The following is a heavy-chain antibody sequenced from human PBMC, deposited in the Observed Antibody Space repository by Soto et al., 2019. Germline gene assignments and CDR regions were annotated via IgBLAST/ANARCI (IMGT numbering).Heavy chain of an antibody. Sequence: VQLVESGGGLVQPGGSLRLSCAASEFTCSGRSVHWVRQAPGKGLVWVSGIDKVGTDSTYADSVKGRFTSSRDNAKNTGYLQMTRLRVEETAVYYCARGWFGPDVWGKGTTVTFSS. D-gene: IGHD3-10*01. J-gene: IGHJ6*03. CDR2: IDKVGTDS. CDR1: EFTCSGRS. CDR3: ARGWFGPDV. V-gene: IGHV3-74*01.